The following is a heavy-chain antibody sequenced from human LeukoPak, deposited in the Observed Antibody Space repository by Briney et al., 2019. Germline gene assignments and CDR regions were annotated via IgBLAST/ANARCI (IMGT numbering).Heavy chain of an antibody. D-gene: IGHD6-13*01. J-gene: IGHJ4*02. CDR2: ISGSGVIT. Sequence: GGSLRLSCAASRFTFSSYAMSWVRQAPGKGLEWVSAISGSGVITYYADSVKGRFTMSRDNSKNTLYLQMNSLGAEDTAVYYCAKEGYSSTWNADFDYWGQGTLVIVSS. CDR1: RFTFSSYA. V-gene: IGHV3-23*01. CDR3: AKEGYSSTWNADFDY.